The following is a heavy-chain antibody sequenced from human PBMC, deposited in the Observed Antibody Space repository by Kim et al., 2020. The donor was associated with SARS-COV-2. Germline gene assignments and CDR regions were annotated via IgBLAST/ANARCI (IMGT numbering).Heavy chain of an antibody. V-gene: IGHV1-24*01. Sequence: ASVKVSCKVSGYTLTELSMHWVRQAPGKGLEWMGGFDPEDGETIYAQKFQGRVTMTEDTSTDTAYMELSSLRSEDTAVYYCATGGRPRVPAAIISSYYYYYGMDVWGQGTTVTGSS. CDR2: FDPEDGET. D-gene: IGHD2-2*01. CDR3: ATGGRPRVPAAIISSYYYYYGMDV. CDR1: GYTLTELS. J-gene: IGHJ6*02.